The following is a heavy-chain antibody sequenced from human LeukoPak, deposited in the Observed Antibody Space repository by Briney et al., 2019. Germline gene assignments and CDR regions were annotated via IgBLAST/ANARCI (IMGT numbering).Heavy chain of an antibody. J-gene: IGHJ3*02. Sequence: ASVKVSCKASGYTFTSYGISWVRQAPGQGLEWMGWISAYNGNTNYAQKLQGRVTMTTDTSTSTAYMELRSLGSDDTAVYYCARDQTYYYDSSGYYYASPFDIWGQGTMVTVSS. CDR2: ISAYNGNT. D-gene: IGHD3-22*01. CDR3: ARDQTYYYDSSGYYYASPFDI. V-gene: IGHV1-18*01. CDR1: GYTFTSYG.